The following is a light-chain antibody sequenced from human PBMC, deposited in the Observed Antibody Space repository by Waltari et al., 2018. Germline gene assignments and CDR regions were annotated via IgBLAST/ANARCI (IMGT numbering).Light chain of an antibody. CDR2: GES. CDR1: QRVSNNY. Sequence: EIVLPQSPGTLSLSPGERATLPCMASQRVSNNYLPWYQQKLGQAPRLLIYGESSRATGISDRFSGSGSGTGFTLTSSRLEPEDFAVYYCQQYGSSPLTFGGGTKVEIK. CDR3: QQYGSSPLT. V-gene: IGKV3-20*01. J-gene: IGKJ4*01.